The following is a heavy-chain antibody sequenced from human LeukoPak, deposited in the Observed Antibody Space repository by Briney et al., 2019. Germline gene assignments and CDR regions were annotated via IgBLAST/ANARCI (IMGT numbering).Heavy chain of an antibody. CDR2: IYYSGST. Sequence: SETLSLTCTVSGVSISSSNSYWGWIRQPPGKGLEWIGSIYYSGSTYYNPSLKSRVTISVDTSKNQFSLKLSSVTAADTAVYYCARLKSHSGDYWGQGTLVTVSS. J-gene: IGHJ4*02. V-gene: IGHV4-39*01. CDR1: GVSISSSNSY. D-gene: IGHD2-21*01. CDR3: ARLKSHSGDY.